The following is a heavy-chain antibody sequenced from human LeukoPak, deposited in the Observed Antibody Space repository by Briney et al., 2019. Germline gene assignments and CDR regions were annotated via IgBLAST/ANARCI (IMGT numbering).Heavy chain of an antibody. CDR3: ARDRVIDTSGYYPFDY. CDR1: GFTFSSYA. Sequence: PGGSLRLSCAASGFTFSSYAMSWVRQAPGKGLEWVSAISGSGGSTYYADSVKGRFTISRDNSKNTLYLQMNSLRAEDTAVYYCARDRVIDTSGYYPFDYWGQGTLVTVSS. CDR2: ISGSGGST. D-gene: IGHD3-22*01. J-gene: IGHJ4*02. V-gene: IGHV3-23*01.